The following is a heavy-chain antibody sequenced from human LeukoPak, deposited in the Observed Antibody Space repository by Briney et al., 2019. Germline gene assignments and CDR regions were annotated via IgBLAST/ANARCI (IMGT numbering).Heavy chain of an antibody. J-gene: IGHJ4*02. Sequence: GGSLRLSCAGAGFTFSTFWMTWVRQAPGRGLEWVANIKQDGSVKNYVDSVKGRFTISRDNAKNTLYLQMNSLRAEDTAVYYCARDLLGLSAAGTFDCWGQGTLVTVSS. CDR3: ARDLLGLSAAGTFDC. D-gene: IGHD6-13*01. V-gene: IGHV3-7*01. CDR2: IKQDGSVK. CDR1: GFTFSTFW.